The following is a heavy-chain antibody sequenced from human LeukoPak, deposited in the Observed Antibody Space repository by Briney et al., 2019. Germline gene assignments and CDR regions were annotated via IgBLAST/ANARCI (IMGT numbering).Heavy chain of an antibody. CDR3: ARDWYYDSSGYLPY. D-gene: IGHD3-22*01. Sequence: PGGSLRLSCAASGFTFSRYAMHWVRQAPGKGLEWVAVIWYDGRNQYYVDSVKGRFTISRDNSKKMLYLQMNSLRAEDTAVYYCARDWYYDSSGYLPYWGQGTLVIVSS. J-gene: IGHJ4*02. V-gene: IGHV3-33*01. CDR2: IWYDGRNQ. CDR1: GFTFSRYA.